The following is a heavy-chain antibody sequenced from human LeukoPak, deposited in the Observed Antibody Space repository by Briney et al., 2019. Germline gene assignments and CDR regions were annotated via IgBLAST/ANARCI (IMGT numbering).Heavy chain of an antibody. CDR2: MYSSGRT. CDR1: GGSIITSNYF. Sequence: SETLSLTCSVSGGSIITSNYFWAWIRQPPGKRLEWIGSMYSSGRTDYNPSFKSRVDISVDTSKNHVSLKVTSVTAADTAVYYCARSGRGLLLPYWFDPWGQGTLVTVSS. CDR3: ARSGRGLLLPYWFDP. D-gene: IGHD3-22*01. J-gene: IGHJ5*02. V-gene: IGHV4-39*07.